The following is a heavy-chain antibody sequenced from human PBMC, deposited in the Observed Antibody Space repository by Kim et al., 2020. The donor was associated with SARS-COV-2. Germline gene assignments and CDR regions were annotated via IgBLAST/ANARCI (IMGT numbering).Heavy chain of an antibody. V-gene: IGHV3-21*01. D-gene: IGHD2-2*01. CDR2: ISHGGSYA. J-gene: IGHJ1*01. CDR3: ASLRVVLSGVIEH. CDR1: GFTFSEYS. Sequence: GGSLRLSCTASGFTFSEYSMNWVRQAPGKGLEWVSSISHGGSYAYYADSVKGRFAVSRDNAKNSLYLQMNSLRAEDTAVYYGASLRVVLSGVIEHWGQGNLATGS.